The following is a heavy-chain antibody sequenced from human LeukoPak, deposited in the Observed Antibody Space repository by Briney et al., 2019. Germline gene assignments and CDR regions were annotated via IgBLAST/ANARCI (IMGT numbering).Heavy chain of an antibody. Sequence: ASVKVSCKASGYTFTSYGISWVRQAPGQRLEWMGWINAGNGNTKYSQKFQGRVTITRDTSASTAYMELSSLRSEDTAVYYCARTASRTTTVTGYWGQGTLVTVSS. CDR1: GYTFTSYG. D-gene: IGHD4-17*01. CDR2: INAGNGNT. CDR3: ARTASRTTTVTGY. J-gene: IGHJ4*02. V-gene: IGHV1-3*01.